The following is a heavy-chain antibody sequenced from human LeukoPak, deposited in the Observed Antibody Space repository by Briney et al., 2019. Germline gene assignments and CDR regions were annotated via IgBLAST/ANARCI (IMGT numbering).Heavy chain of an antibody. V-gene: IGHV3-66*01. D-gene: IGHD6-6*01. Sequence: GGSLRLSCAASGFTFSGYDMHWVRQAPGKGLEWVSVISSGGSTSYADSVKGRFTISRDNSKNTLYLQMNSLRAEDTAVYYCARGWSSSSYFGYWGQGTLVTVSS. CDR1: GFTFSGYD. CDR3: ARGWSSSSYFGY. CDR2: ISSGGST. J-gene: IGHJ4*02.